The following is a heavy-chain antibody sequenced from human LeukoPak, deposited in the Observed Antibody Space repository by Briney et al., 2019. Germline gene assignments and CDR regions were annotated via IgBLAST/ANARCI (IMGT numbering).Heavy chain of an antibody. V-gene: IGHV1-18*01. CDR1: GYTFSSSG. CDR3: ARSGSGYNPIDF. D-gene: IGHD5-12*01. J-gene: IGHJ4*02. Sequence: ASVKVSCKASGYTFSSSGISWVRQAPGQGLEGMGWISPYNDDTRYEQTLQGRVTMTTDTSTSTVYMELMSLRSDDTAVYYCARSGSGYNPIDFWGQGTRVTVSS. CDR2: ISPYNDDT.